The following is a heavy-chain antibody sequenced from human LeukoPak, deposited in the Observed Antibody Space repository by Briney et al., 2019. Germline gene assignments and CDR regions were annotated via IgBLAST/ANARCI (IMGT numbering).Heavy chain of an antibody. D-gene: IGHD3-22*01. CDR3: ARDTGYDSSGYGAFDI. CDR2: INAGNGNT. V-gene: IGHV1-3*01. CDR1: GYTFTSYA. J-gene: IGHJ3*02. Sequence: GASVKVSCKASGYTFTSYAMHWVRQAPGQRLEWMGWINAGNGNTKYSQKFQGRVTITRDTSASTAYMELSSLRSEDTAVYYCARDTGYDSSGYGAFDIWGQGTMVTVSS.